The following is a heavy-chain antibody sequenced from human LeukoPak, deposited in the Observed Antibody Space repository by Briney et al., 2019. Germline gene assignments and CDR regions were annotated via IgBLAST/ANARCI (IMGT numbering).Heavy chain of an antibody. D-gene: IGHD3-22*01. Sequence: PGGSLRLSCAASGFTFSSYWMSWVRQAPGKGLEWVAHIKQDGSEKYYVDSVKGRFTISRDNAKNSLYLQMNSLRAEDTAVYYCARDLPGHITMIVVVPFAYWGQGTLVTVSS. CDR1: GFTFSSYW. CDR2: IKQDGSEK. J-gene: IGHJ4*02. CDR3: ARDLPGHITMIVVVPFAY. V-gene: IGHV3-7*05.